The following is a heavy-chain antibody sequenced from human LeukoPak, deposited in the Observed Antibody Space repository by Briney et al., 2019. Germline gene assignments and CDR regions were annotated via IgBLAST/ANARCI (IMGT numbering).Heavy chain of an antibody. CDR3: AKAPGYEYSSSSDYFDY. Sequence: GGSLRLSCTASGFTFSGYSMNWIRQAPGKGLEWVSSFGTRSTSIYHAGSVKGRFAISRDNAKNSLYLQMNSLRAEDTALYYCAKAPGYEYSSSSDYFDYWGQGTLVTASS. J-gene: IGHJ4*02. D-gene: IGHD6-6*01. CDR1: GFTFSGYS. CDR2: FGTRSTSI. V-gene: IGHV3-21*04.